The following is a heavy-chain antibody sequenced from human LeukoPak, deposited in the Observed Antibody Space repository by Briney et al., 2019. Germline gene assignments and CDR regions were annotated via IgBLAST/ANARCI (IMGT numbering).Heavy chain of an antibody. V-gene: IGHV3-11*01. CDR2: ISSSGSTI. D-gene: IGHD3-22*01. CDR1: GFTFSDYY. J-gene: IGHJ6*02. Sequence: GGSLRLSCAASGFTFSDYYMSWIRQAPGKGLEWVSYISSSGSTIYYADSVKGRFTISRDNAKNSLYLQMNSLRAEDTAVYYCARDGPDYYGSSGYSVYYYYGMDVWGQGTTVTVSS. CDR3: ARDGPDYYGSSGYSVYYYYGMDV.